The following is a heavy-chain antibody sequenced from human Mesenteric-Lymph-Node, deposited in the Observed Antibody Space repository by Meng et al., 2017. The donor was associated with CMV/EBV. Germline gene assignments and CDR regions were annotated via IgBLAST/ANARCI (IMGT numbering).Heavy chain of an antibody. D-gene: IGHD3-22*01. CDR2: IGGSGEST. J-gene: IGHJ5*02. CDR1: GFTFTSYA. CDR3: ARDYYNSSGWGGFDP. Sequence: GGSLRLSCAASGFTFTSYAMSWVRQAPGKGLEWVSAIGGSGESTYYADSVKGRFTISRDNSKNTLYLQMNSLRAEDTAVYYCARDYYNSSGWGGFDPWGQGALVTVSS. V-gene: IGHV3-23*01.